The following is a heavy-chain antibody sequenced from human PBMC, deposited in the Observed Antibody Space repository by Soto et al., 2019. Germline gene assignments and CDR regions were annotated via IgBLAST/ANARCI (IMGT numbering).Heavy chain of an antibody. D-gene: IGHD3-3*01. CDR1: GFTFSDYY. CDR3: ARVLEAHYDFWSGYFSPYNWFDP. Sequence: GGSLRLSCAACGFTFSDYYMSWIRQAPGKGLEWVSYISSSSSYTNYADSVKGRFTISRDNAKNSLYLQMNSLRAEDTAVYYCARVLEAHYDFWSGYFSPYNWFDPWGQGTLVTVSS. CDR2: ISSSSSYT. V-gene: IGHV3-11*06. J-gene: IGHJ5*02.